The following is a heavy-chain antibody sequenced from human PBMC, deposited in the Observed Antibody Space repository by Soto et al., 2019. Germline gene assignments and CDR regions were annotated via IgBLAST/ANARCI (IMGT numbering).Heavy chain of an antibody. CDR1: GYTFTSYG. CDR3: ARAGYCIGTSCPGAGNWFDP. CDR2: ISAYNGNT. V-gene: IGHV1-18*01. J-gene: IGHJ5*02. Sequence: QVQLVQSGAEVKKPGASVKVSCKASGYTFTSYGISWVRQAPGQGLEWMGWISAYNGNTNYAQKLQGRATMTTDTAKSTAVMELGSQRSDDAAVYYCARAGYCIGTSCPGAGNWFDPWGQRTLVTVSS. D-gene: IGHD2-2*01.